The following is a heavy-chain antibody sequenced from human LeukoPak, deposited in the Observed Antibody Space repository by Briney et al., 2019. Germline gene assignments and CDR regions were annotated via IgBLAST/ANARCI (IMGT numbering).Heavy chain of an antibody. CDR2: ISSSGSTI. V-gene: IGHV3-21*04. D-gene: IGHD5-12*01. CDR1: GFTFSSYA. CDR3: ARIGYSGYGGHYYFDY. Sequence: PGGSLRLSCAASGFTFSSYAMSWVRQAPGKGLEWVSAISSSGSTIYYADSVKGRFTISRDNAKNSLYLQMNSLRAEDTAVYYCARIGYSGYGGHYYFDYWGQGTLVTVSS. J-gene: IGHJ4*02.